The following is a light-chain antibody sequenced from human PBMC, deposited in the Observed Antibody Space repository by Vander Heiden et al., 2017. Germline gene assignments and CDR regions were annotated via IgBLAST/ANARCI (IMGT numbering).Light chain of an antibody. Sequence: QSALTQPPSASGSPGQSVPVPRPGTSIDVGGYKYVSWYQQHPDKAPKLMIYEVTKRPSGVPDRFSGSKSGNTASLTVSGLQAEDEADYYCISYAGSNNLVFGGGTKLTVL. J-gene: IGLJ2*01. CDR1: SIDVGGYKY. V-gene: IGLV2-8*01. CDR2: EVT. CDR3: ISYAGSNNLV.